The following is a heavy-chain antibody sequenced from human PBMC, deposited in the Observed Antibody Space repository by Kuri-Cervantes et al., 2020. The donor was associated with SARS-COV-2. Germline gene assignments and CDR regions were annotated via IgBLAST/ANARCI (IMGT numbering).Heavy chain of an antibody. CDR2: IRSKAYGGTT. CDR3: TTDSFYYYDSSGYRTFYFDY. Sequence: GESLKISCTASGFTFGDYAMSWVRQAPGKGLEWVGFIRSKAYGGTTEYAASVKGRFTISRDDSKSIAYLQMNSLKTEDTAVYYCTTDSFYYYDSSGYRTFYFDYWGQGTLVTVSS. CDR1: GFTFGDYA. J-gene: IGHJ4*02. D-gene: IGHD3-22*01. V-gene: IGHV3-49*04.